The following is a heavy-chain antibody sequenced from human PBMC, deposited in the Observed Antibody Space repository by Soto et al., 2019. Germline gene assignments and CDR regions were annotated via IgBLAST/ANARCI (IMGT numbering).Heavy chain of an antibody. V-gene: IGHV4-30-2*01. CDR2: ISHSGST. CDR1: GGSISSGGYS. J-gene: IGHJ5*02. CDR3: ARAPGYSGNWFDP. D-gene: IGHD1-26*01. Sequence: QLQLQESGSGLVKPSQTLSLTCAVSGGSISSGGYSWSWIRQPPGKGLEWLGYISHSGSTYYNPSLKSRVTISVDRSKNQFAPKLSSVTAADTAVYYCARAPGYSGNWFDPWGQGTLFTVSS.